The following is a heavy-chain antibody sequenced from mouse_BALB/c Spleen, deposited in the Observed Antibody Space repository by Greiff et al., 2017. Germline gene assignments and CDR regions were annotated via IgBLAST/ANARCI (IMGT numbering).Heavy chain of an antibody. CDR2: IRLKSNNYAT. CDR3: TRRAYYRYGYYFDY. Sequence: EVQVVESGGGLVQPGGSMKLSCVTSGFTFSNYWMNWVRQSPEKGLEWVAEIRLKSNNYATHYAESVKGRFTISRDDSKSSVYLQMNNLRAEDTGIYYCTRRAYYRYGYYFDYWGQGTTLTVSS. D-gene: IGHD2-14*01. V-gene: IGHV6-6*02. J-gene: IGHJ2*01. CDR1: GFTFSNYW.